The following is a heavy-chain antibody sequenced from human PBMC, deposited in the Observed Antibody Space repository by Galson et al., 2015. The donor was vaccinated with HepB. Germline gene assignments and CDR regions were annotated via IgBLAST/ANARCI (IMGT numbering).Heavy chain of an antibody. D-gene: IGHD3-10*01. CDR2: INPNSGGT. J-gene: IGHJ4*02. CDR1: GYTFTGYY. Sequence: SVKVSCKASGYTFTGYYMHWVRQAPGQGLEWMGRINPNSGGTNYAQKFQGRVTMTRDTSISTAYMELSRLRSDDTAVYYCARETMVQGVTPPYLDYWGQGTLVTVSS. CDR3: ARETMVQGVTPPYLDY. V-gene: IGHV1-2*06.